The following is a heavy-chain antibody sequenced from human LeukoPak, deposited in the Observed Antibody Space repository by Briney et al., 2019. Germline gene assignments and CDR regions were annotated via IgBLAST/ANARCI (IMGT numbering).Heavy chain of an antibody. CDR3: AKDPYWDSSSWTKSWGAEEQYYFDY. J-gene: IGHJ4*02. CDR2: ISGSGGST. D-gene: IGHD6-13*01. CDR1: GFTFSSYW. V-gene: IGHV3-23*01. Sequence: PGGSLRLSCAASGFTFSSYWMSWVRQAPGKGLEWVSAISGSGGSTYYADSVKGRFTISRDNSKNTLYLQMNSLRAEDTAVYYCAKDPYWDSSSWTKSWGAEEQYYFDYWGQGTLVTVSS.